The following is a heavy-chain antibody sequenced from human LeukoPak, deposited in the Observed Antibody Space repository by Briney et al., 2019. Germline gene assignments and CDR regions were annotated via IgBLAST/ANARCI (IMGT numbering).Heavy chain of an antibody. CDR2: IKYDGSEK. D-gene: IGHD6-13*01. V-gene: IGHV3-7*04. CDR3: ARDIAPAGLFFDY. J-gene: IGHJ4*02. Sequence: ANIKYDGSEKDYVDSVKGRFTISRDNAKNSLYLQMNSLRAEDTAVYYCARDIAPAGLFFDYWGQGTLVTVSS.